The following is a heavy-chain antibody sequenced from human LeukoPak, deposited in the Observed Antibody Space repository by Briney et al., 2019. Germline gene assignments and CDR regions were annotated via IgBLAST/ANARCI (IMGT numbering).Heavy chain of an antibody. Sequence: PGGSLRLSCAASGFTFSSYAMHWVRQAPGKGLEWVAVISYDGSNKYYADSVKGRFTISRDNCKNTLYLQMNSLRAEDAAVYYCARANCGGDCYTAPFDYWGQGTLVTVSS. V-gene: IGHV3-30*01. J-gene: IGHJ4*02. CDR2: ISYDGSNK. D-gene: IGHD2-21*02. CDR3: ARANCGGDCYTAPFDY. CDR1: GFTFSSYA.